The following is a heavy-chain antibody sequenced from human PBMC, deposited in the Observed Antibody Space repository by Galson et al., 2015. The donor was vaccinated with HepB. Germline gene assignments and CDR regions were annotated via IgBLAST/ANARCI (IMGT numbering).Heavy chain of an antibody. CDR3: ATGDSSGWYPHYYFDY. Sequence: SLRLSCAASGFTFSSYSMNWVRQAPGKGLEWVSYISSSSSTIYYADSVKGRFTISRDNAKNSLYLQMNSLRAEDTAVYYCATGDSSGWYPHYYFDYWGQGTLVTVSS. J-gene: IGHJ4*02. CDR2: ISSSSSTI. CDR1: GFTFSSYS. D-gene: IGHD6-19*01. V-gene: IGHV3-48*04.